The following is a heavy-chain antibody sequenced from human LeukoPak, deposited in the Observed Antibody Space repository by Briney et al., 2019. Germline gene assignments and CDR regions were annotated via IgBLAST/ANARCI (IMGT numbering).Heavy chain of an antibody. CDR3: ARVVPAAWIVDY. J-gene: IGHJ4*02. CDR1: GFIVSSNY. V-gene: IGHV3-66*02. D-gene: IGHD2-2*01. Sequence: GGSLRLSCAASGFIVSSNYMSWVRQAPGKGLEWVSVIYSGGSTYYADSVKGRFTISRDNSKNTLYLQMDSLRAEDTAVYYCARVVPAAWIVDYWGQGTLVTVSS. CDR2: IYSGGST.